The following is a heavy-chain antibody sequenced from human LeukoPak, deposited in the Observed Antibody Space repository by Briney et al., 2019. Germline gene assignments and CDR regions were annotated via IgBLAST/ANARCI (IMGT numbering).Heavy chain of an antibody. CDR2: ISYDGSNK. D-gene: IGHD6-13*01. V-gene: IGHV3-30*18. CDR1: GLTFSSYG. J-gene: IGHJ6*02. Sequence: GGSLRLSCAASGLTFSSYGMHWVRQAPGKGLEWVAVISYDGSNKYYAGSVKGRFTISRDNSKNTLYLQMNSLRAEDTAVYYCAKDRKSSSWNYYGMDVWGQGTTVTVSS. CDR3: AKDRKSSSWNYYGMDV.